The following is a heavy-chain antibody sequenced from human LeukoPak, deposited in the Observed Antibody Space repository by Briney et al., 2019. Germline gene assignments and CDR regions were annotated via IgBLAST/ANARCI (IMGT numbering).Heavy chain of an antibody. CDR3: ARGFRSVTTWGYFDY. V-gene: IGHV3-23*01. CDR2: IGATSGST. Sequence: GGSLRLSCAASRFTFRTYAMTWVRQAPGKGPEWVSAIGATSGSTSYADSVKGRFTISRDNSKNTLYLQMNSLRVDDTAVYYCARGFRSVTTWGYFDYWGQGALVTVSS. CDR1: RFTFRTYA. D-gene: IGHD4-17*01. J-gene: IGHJ4*02.